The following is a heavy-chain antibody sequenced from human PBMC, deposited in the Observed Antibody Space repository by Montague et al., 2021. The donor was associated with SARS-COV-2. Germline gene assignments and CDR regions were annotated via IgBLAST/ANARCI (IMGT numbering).Heavy chain of an antibody. CDR3: ARRGDSGSYYMDY. Sequence: QSGAEVKKPGESLQISCKGSGYRFSKHWIAWVRQMPGKGLEWMGLIYPDDSETKYSPSFLGQVTFSVDRSINTAYLQWSTLNASDTAMYYCARRGDSGSYYMDYWGQGALVRVSS. CDR1: GYRFSKHW. CDR2: IYPDDSET. V-gene: IGHV5-51*01. J-gene: IGHJ4*02. D-gene: IGHD3-10*01.